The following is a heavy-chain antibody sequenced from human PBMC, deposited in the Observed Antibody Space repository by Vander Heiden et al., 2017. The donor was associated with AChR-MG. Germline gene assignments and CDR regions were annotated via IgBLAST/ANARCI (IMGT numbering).Heavy chain of an antibody. CDR3: ASGVRYPLDP. CDR1: GFTLSDHY. D-gene: IGHD3-10*01. Sequence: EVQLVESGGGLVQPGGSLRLSCAASGFTLSDHYMDWVRQAPGKGLEWVGRSRNKANSYTTEYAASVKGRFTVSRDDSKNSLYLQMNSLRIEDTAVYYCASGVRYPLDPWGQGTLVTVSS. J-gene: IGHJ5*02. V-gene: IGHV3-72*01. CDR2: SRNKANSYTT.